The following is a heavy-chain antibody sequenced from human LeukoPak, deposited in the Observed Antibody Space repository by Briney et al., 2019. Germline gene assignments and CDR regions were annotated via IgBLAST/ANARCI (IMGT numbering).Heavy chain of an antibody. CDR3: VRPGQSNWWVYFNY. J-gene: IGHJ4*02. V-gene: IGHV4-4*09. CDR2: SHTSGNT. CDR1: GGFRSSYY. Sequence: SETLTLTCTVSGGFRSSYYWTWIRQPPGKGLEWIGYSHTSGNTNYNPSLKSRVTMSVDTSKNQFSLRLSSVTAADTAVYYCVRPGQSNWWVYFNYWGQGTVVTVSS. D-gene: IGHD2-15*01.